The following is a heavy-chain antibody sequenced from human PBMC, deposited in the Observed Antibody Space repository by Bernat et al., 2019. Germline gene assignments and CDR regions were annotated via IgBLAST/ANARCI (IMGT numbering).Heavy chain of an antibody. CDR3: ARDYGDYEYYYYYGMDV. Sequence: VQLVESGGGLVQPGGSLRLSCAASGFTVSSNYMSWVRQAPGKGLGWVSVIYSGGSTYYADSVKGRFTISRDNSKNTLYLQMNSLRAEDTAVYYCARDYGDYEYYYYYGMDVWGQGTTVTVSS. CDR1: GFTVSSNY. J-gene: IGHJ6*02. CDR2: IYSGGST. D-gene: IGHD4-17*01. V-gene: IGHV3-66*01.